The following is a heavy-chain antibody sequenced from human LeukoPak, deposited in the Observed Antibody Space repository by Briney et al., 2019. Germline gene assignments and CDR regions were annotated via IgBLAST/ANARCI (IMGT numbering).Heavy chain of an antibody. CDR1: GLTFSNAW. J-gene: IGHJ4*02. V-gene: IGHV3-15*07. Sequence: GGSLRLSCAASGLTFSNAWMNWVRQAPGKGLEWVAHIKSETNGGTADYTAAVEGRFTISRDDSKNTLYLQMNSLKIEDTAVYFCTTNPGTWGDFWGQGSLVTVSS. D-gene: IGHD7-27*01. CDR3: TTNPGTWGDF. CDR2: IKSETNGGTA.